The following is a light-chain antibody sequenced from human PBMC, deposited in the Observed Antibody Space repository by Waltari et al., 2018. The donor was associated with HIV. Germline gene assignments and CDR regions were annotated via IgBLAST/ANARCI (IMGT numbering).Light chain of an antibody. Sequence: QSALTQPASVSGYPGQSIPTSCSGTSSDVGSYNYVPWYQHHPVQAPKLMIYHVDNRLPGVSSRFSGSKSGNTASLTISGLRAEDEADYYCGSYTSSSTYVFGTGTEVTVL. J-gene: IGLJ1*01. V-gene: IGLV2-14*03. CDR2: HVD. CDR3: GSYTSSSTYV. CDR1: SSDVGSYNY.